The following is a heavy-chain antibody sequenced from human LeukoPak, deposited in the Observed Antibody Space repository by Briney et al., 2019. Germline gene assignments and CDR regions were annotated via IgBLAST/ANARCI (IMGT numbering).Heavy chain of an antibody. V-gene: IGHV4-59*01. CDR2: IYYSGST. Sequence: KPSETLSLTCSVSGVSISSYFWTWIRQPPGKGLEWIGYIYYSGSTNYNPPLKSRVTMSVDTSKSQFSLKLSSVTAADTAVYYCARVLNDWYFDLWRRGTLVIVSS. J-gene: IGHJ2*01. CDR1: GVSISSYF. CDR3: ARVLNDWYFDL.